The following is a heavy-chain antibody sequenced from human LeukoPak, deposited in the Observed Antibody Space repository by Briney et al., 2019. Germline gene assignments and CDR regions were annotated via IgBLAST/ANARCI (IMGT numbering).Heavy chain of an antibody. J-gene: IGHJ3*02. CDR1: GFTFSSYW. Sequence: GGSLRLSCAASGFTFSSYWMSWVRQAPGKGLEWVANIKQDGSEKYYVDSVKGRFTISRDNAKNSLYLQMNSLRAEDTAVYYCAKGSLGWNYDAFDIWGQGTMVTVSS. D-gene: IGHD1-7*01. V-gene: IGHV3-7*03. CDR3: AKGSLGWNYDAFDI. CDR2: IKQDGSEK.